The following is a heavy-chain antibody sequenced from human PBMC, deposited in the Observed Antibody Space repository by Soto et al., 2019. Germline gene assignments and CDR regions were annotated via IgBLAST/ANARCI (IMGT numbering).Heavy chain of an antibody. D-gene: IGHD3-16*01. V-gene: IGHV1-69*12. Sequence: QVQLVQSGAEVKKPGSSVKVSCKASGGTFSSYAISWVRQAPGQGLEWMGGIIPIFGTANYAQKFQGRVTITADESXXTXYXVLSSLRSEDPAVYYCARGPTGVMITFGGVTGWFDPWGQGTLVTVSS. J-gene: IGHJ5*02. CDR3: ARGPTGVMITFGGVTGWFDP. CDR2: IIPIFGTA. CDR1: GGTFSSYA.